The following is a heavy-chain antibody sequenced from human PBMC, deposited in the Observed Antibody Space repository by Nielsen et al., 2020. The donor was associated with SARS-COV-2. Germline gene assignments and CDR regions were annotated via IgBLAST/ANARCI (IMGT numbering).Heavy chain of an antibody. V-gene: IGHV3-23*01. CDR3: TTRTFYLDY. Sequence: GESLKISCAASGFTFSNYGMSWVRQAPGKGLEWVSEISGTGHSTNYADSVKGRFTISRDISKNTLFLQMNSLRAEDTALYYCTTRTFYLDYWGQGTLVTVSS. CDR1: GFTFSNYG. D-gene: IGHD1-1*01. J-gene: IGHJ4*02. CDR2: ISGTGHST.